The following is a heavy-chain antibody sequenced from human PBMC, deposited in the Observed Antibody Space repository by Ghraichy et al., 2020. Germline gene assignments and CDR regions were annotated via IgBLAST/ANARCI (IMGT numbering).Heavy chain of an antibody. D-gene: IGHD4-17*01. CDR1: GGSFSGYY. CDR3: ARLRIYYGDYVYAFDI. V-gene: IGHV4-34*01. CDR2: INHSGST. J-gene: IGHJ3*02. Sequence: SQTLSLTCAVYGGSFSGYYWSWIRQPPGKGLEWIGEINHSGSTNYNPSLKSRVTISVDTSKNQFSLKLSSVTAADTAVYYCARLRIYYGDYVYAFDIWGQGTMVTVSS.